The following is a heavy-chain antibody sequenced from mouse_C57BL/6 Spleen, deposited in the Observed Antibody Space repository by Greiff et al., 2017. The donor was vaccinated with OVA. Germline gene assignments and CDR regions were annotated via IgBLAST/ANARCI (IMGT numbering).Heavy chain of an antibody. CDR3: ASEGYYYGSSHYYAMDY. CDR2: IDPSDSYT. J-gene: IGHJ4*01. V-gene: IGHV1-59*01. Sequence: QVQLQQPGAELVRPGTSVKLSCKASGYTFTSYWMHWVKQRPGQGLEWIGVIDPSDSYTNYNQKFKGKATLTVDTSSSTAYMQLSSLTSEDSAVYYGASEGYYYGSSHYYAMDYWGQGTSVTVSS. D-gene: IGHD1-1*01. CDR1: GYTFTSYW.